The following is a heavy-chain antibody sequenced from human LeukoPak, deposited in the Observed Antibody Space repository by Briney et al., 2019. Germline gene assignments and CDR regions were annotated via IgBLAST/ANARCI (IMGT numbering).Heavy chain of an antibody. V-gene: IGHV6-1*01. Sequence: SQTLSLTCAISGDSASSNTGAWNWIRQSPSRGLEWLGRTYYTSKWYNDYAASVKRRITINPDTSKNQFSLRLTSVTPEDTAVYYCARDLHYYYGLEFWGQGTTVTVSS. CDR3: ARDLHYYYGLEF. J-gene: IGHJ6*02. D-gene: IGHD5/OR15-5a*01. CDR1: GDSASSNTGA. CDR2: TYYTSKWYN.